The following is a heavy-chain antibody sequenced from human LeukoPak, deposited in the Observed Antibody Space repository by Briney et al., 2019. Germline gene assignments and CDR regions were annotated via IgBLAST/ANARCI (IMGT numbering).Heavy chain of an antibody. J-gene: IGHJ4*02. Sequence: SETLSLTCTVSGGSISSSSYYCGWIRQPPGKGREWSVSIYYSGRHYYKPSLKIRVPIPVATSKKQFSLKLSCVTAADTAVSYCARHLGDWSAFDYWGQGTLVTVSS. D-gene: IGHD2-21*01. CDR1: GGSISSSSYY. CDR3: ARHLGDWSAFDY. V-gene: IGHV4-39*01. CDR2: IYYSGRH.